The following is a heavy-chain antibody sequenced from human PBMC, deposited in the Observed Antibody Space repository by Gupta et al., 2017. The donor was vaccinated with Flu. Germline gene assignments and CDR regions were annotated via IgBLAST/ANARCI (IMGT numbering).Heavy chain of an antibody. V-gene: IGHV2-5*02. Sequence: QITLKESGPTLVNPTQTLTLTCAFSGFSLNSRGLGVSWVRQPPGKAPEWLALIYWDDDKRYSPALMNRITITKDSFRNQVVLTMTNMGPADTATYYCARHGPLPGYDFWSGYLDFWGQGILVTVSS. CDR2: IYWDDDK. J-gene: IGHJ4*02. CDR1: GFSLNSRGLG. CDR3: ARHGPLPGYDFWSGYLDF. D-gene: IGHD3-3*01.